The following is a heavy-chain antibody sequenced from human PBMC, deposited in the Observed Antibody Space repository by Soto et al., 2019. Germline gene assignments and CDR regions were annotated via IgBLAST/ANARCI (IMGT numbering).Heavy chain of an antibody. D-gene: IGHD4-4*01. Sequence: GGSLRLSCAASGFTFSSYGMHWVRQAPGKGLEWVAVISYDGSNKYYADSVKGRFTISRDNSKNTLYLQMNSLRAEDTAVYYCAKDAYSNYPPYYYYYMDVWGKGTKVTVSS. CDR1: GFTFSSYG. J-gene: IGHJ6*03. CDR2: ISYDGSNK. CDR3: AKDAYSNYPPYYYYYMDV. V-gene: IGHV3-30*18.